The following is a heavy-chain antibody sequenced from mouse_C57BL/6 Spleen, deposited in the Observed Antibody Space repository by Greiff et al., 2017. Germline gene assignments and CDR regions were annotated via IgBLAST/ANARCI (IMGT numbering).Heavy chain of an antibody. Sequence: LEESGAELVKPGASVKMSCKASGYTFTTYPIEWMKQNHGKSLEWIGNFHPYNDDTKYNEKFKGKATLTVEKSSSTVYLELSRLTSDDSAVYYCARRHYDYDGGFDYWGQGTTLTVSS. CDR3: ARRHYDYDGGFDY. D-gene: IGHD2-4*01. CDR1: GYTFTTYP. CDR2: FHPYNDDT. J-gene: IGHJ2*01. V-gene: IGHV1-47*01.